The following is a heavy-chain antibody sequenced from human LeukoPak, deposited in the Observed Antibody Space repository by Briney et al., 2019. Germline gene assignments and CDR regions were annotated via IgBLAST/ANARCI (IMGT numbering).Heavy chain of an antibody. CDR3: AKGGYCSGGSCYEPYYFDY. Sequence: GGSLRLSCAASGFTFSSYAMSWVRQAPGKGLEWVSAISGSGGSTYYADSVKGRFTISRDNSKNTLYLQMNSLRAEDTAVYYCAKGGYCSGGSCYEPYYFDYWGQGTLVTVSS. D-gene: IGHD2-15*01. CDR1: GFTFSSYA. J-gene: IGHJ4*02. V-gene: IGHV3-23*01. CDR2: ISGSGGST.